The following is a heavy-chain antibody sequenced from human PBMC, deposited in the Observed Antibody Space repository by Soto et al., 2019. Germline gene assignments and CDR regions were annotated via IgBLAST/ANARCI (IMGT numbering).Heavy chain of an antibody. CDR3: AIHCSGGSCSPGGAFDI. J-gene: IGHJ3*02. Sequence: ASVKVSCKASGYTFTGYYMHWVRQAPGQGLEWMGWINPNSGGTNYAQKFQGWVTMTRDTSISTAYMELSRLRSDDTAVYYCAIHCSGGSCSPGGAFDIWGQGTMVTVSS. D-gene: IGHD2-15*01. V-gene: IGHV1-2*04. CDR1: GYTFTGYY. CDR2: INPNSGGT.